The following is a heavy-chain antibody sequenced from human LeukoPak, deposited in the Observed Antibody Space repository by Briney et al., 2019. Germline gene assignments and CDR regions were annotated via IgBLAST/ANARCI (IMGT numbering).Heavy chain of an antibody. Sequence: ASVKVSCKASGFVFTGYGFTWVRQAPGQGLEWMGWISANDGKIHYSERHQDRLTMATDTVTSTAYMELRGLRPDDTAAYYCARETHVERDDYWGQGTLVTVSS. J-gene: IGHJ4*02. CDR1: GFVFTGYG. V-gene: IGHV1-18*01. CDR2: ISANDGKI. D-gene: IGHD1-1*01. CDR3: ARETHVERDDY.